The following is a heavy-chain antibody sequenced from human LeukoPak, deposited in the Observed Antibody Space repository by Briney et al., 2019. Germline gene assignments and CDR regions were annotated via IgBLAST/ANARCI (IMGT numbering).Heavy chain of an antibody. J-gene: IGHJ4*02. D-gene: IGHD3-22*01. V-gene: IGHV1-46*01. CDR2: INPSGGST. Sequence: ASVKVSCKASGYTFTSYGISWVRQAPGQGLEWMGIINPSGGSTSYAQKFQGRVTMTRDMSTSTVYMELSSLRSEDTAVYYCARDQYYDSSGYEIWNYWGQGTLVTVSS. CDR3: ARDQYYDSSGYEIWNY. CDR1: GYTFTSYG.